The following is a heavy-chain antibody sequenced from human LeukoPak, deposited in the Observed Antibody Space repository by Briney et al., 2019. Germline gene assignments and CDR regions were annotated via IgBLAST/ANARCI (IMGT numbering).Heavy chain of an antibody. CDR3: ARQESGSGSYLSYFDY. CDR1: GGSISGGDYY. J-gene: IGHJ4*02. D-gene: IGHD3-10*01. CDR2: IYYSGST. Sequence: PSQTLSLTCTVSGGSISGGDYYWSWIRQHPGKGLEWIGYIYYSGSTYYNPSLKSRLTISVDTSKSQFSLRLSSVTAADTAVYYCARQESGSGSYLSYFDYWGQGTLVTVSS. V-gene: IGHV4-31*03.